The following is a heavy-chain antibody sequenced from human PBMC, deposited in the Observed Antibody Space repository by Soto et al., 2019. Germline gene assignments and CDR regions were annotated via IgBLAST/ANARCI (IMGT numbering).Heavy chain of an antibody. CDR1: GGTFSGYA. Sequence: ASVKVSCKASGGTFSGYAISWVRQAPGQGLEWMGGIIPIFGTANYAQKFQGRVTITADESTSTAYMELSSLRSEDTAVYYCARDGQLVRGFGMDVWGQGTTVTVSS. D-gene: IGHD6-6*01. CDR2: IIPIFGTA. V-gene: IGHV1-69*13. J-gene: IGHJ6*02. CDR3: ARDGQLVRGFGMDV.